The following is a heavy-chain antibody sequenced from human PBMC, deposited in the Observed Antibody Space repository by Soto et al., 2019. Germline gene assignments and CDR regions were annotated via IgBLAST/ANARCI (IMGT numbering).Heavy chain of an antibody. J-gene: IGHJ4*02. D-gene: IGHD1-20*01. CDR3: VRRCVYNWRGDF. CDR1: GFTFSNYW. CDR2: INGDGSTT. Sequence: EVQLVVSGGGLIQPGGSLRLSCAASGFTFSNYWMHWVRQAPGKGLVWVSRINGDGSTTSYADSVKGRFTISRDNAKNTLYLQMNSLRAEDTAVYYCVRRCVYNWRGDFWGQGTPVTVSS. V-gene: IGHV3-74*01.